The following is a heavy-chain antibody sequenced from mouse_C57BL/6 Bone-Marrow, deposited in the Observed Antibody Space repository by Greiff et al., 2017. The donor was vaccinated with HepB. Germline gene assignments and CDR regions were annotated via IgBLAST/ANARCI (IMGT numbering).Heavy chain of an antibody. CDR3: ARGGGSLNY. V-gene: IGHV3-6*01. CDR2: ISYDGSN. CDR1: GYSITSGYY. J-gene: IGHJ2*01. Sequence: EVKLMESGPGLVKPSQSLSLTCSVTGYSITSGYYWNWIRQFPGNNLEWMGYISYDGSNNYNPSLKNRISITRDTSKNQFFLKLNSVTTEDTATYYCARGGGSLNYWGQGTTLTVSS. D-gene: IGHD1-1*01.